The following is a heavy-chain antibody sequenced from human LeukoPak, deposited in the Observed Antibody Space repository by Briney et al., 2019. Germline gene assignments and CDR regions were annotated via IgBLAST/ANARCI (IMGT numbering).Heavy chain of an antibody. CDR1: GGSISSGGYY. V-gene: IGHV4-31*03. CDR2: IYYSGST. D-gene: IGHD6-19*01. J-gene: IGHJ4*02. Sequence: SETLSLTCTVSGGSISSGGYYWSRIRQHLGKGLEWIGYIYYSGSTYYNPSLKSRVTISVDTSKNQFSLKLSSVTAADTAVYYCARGGSSGWYFDYWGQGTLVTVSS. CDR3: ARGGSSGWYFDY.